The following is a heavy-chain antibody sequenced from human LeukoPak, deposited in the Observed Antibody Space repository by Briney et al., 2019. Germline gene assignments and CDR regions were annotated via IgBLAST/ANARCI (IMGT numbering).Heavy chain of an antibody. CDR2: INPSGDST. J-gene: IGHJ6*03. Sequence: ASVKVSCKASGYTFTSYHIHWVRQAPGQGLEWMGIINPSGDSTSYAQKFQGRVTITRDTSASTAYMELSSLRSEDTAVYYCARARGSGSYYGHDYYYYHYMDVWGQGTTVTVSS. CDR3: ARARGSGSYYGHDYYYYHYMDV. CDR1: GYTFTSYH. V-gene: IGHV1-46*01. D-gene: IGHD3-10*01.